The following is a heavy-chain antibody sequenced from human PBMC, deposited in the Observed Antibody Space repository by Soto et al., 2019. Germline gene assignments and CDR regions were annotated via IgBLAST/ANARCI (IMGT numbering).Heavy chain of an antibody. V-gene: IGHV3-30-3*01. Sequence: QGQLVESGGSVVQPGRSLRLSCAASGFTFNIYALHWVRQAPGKGLEWVAVISYDGNSKYYGDSVKGRFTISRDNSKKTVYLEMSSLRAEDTAVYYCARDRGVYEPSLYYAMGVWGQGTTVTVSS. CDR1: GFTFNIYA. D-gene: IGHD2-8*01. J-gene: IGHJ6*02. CDR2: ISYDGNSK. CDR3: ARDRGVYEPSLYYAMGV.